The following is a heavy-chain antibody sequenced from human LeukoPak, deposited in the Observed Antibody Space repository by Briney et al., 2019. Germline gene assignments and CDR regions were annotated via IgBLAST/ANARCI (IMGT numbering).Heavy chain of an antibody. J-gene: IGHJ3*02. CDR3: ARDGWSSGWYGDAFDI. D-gene: IGHD6-19*01. CDR1: GFTFTSYW. Sequence: GGSLRLSCAASGFTFTSYWMHWVRQAPGKGLVWVSRINSGGSTTDYAGSVKGRFIISRDNAKNTLFLQLNNVSVEDTAVYYCARDGWSSGWYGDAFDIWGQGTMVTVSS. V-gene: IGHV3-74*01. CDR2: INSGGSTT.